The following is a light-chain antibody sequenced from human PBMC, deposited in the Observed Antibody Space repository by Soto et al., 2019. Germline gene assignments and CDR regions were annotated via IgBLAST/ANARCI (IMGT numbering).Light chain of an antibody. Sequence: QSSLSQPVSVSGSPGQSITISCTGISSDVGGYNYVSWYQQHPGKAPKLMIYEVSNRPSGVSNRFSGSKSGNTVSLTISGLQAEDEADYYCSSYTISSPYVFGTGTKLTVL. V-gene: IGLV2-14*01. J-gene: IGLJ1*01. CDR3: SSYTISSPYV. CDR2: EVS. CDR1: SSDVGGYNY.